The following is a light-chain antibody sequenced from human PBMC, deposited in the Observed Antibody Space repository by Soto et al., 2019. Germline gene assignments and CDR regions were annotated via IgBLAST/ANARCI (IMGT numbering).Light chain of an antibody. CDR3: HQYVNLPLT. CDR2: EAS. Sequence: DIQMTQSPSSLSASVGDRVTITCQARQDITNYLNWYQQKPGKAPKLLIYEASSVETGVPSRFSGGGSETHFTFTISSLQPEDFATYYFHQYVNLPLTFGGGTKVELK. J-gene: IGKJ4*01. V-gene: IGKV1-33*01. CDR1: QDITNY.